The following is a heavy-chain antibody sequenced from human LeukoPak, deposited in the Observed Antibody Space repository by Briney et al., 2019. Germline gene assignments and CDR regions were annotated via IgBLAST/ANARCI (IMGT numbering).Heavy chain of an antibody. CDR3: VRDLSFSPDS. V-gene: IGHV3-74*01. CDR1: GFTFSSSW. CDR2: ISPDGSYT. J-gene: IGHJ4*02. Sequence: PGGSLRLSCAASGFTFSSSWMHWVRQVPGKGLVWVSHISPDGSYTDYADSVKSRFIISRDNAKNTMSLQMNSLRAEDTAVYYCVRDLSFSPDSWGQGTLVSVSS.